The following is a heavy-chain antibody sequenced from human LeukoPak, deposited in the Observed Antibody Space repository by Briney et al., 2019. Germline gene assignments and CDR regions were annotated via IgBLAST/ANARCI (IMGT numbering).Heavy chain of an antibody. CDR1: GFMFSSNW. J-gene: IGHJ4*02. Sequence: GGSLRLSCAASGFMFSSNWMSWVRLAPGKELEWVANIKEDGTETYYVDSVKGRFTISRDNAKNSLYLQMNSLRVEDTAVYCCAKEGRSLQTYWGQGTLVTVSS. CDR3: AKEGRSLQTY. D-gene: IGHD5-24*01. CDR2: IKEDGTET. V-gene: IGHV3-7*03.